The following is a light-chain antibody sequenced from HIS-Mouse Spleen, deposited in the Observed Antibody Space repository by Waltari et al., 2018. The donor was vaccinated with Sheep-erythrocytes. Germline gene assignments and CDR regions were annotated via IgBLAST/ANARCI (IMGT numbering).Light chain of an antibody. CDR1: SSDVGGYNY. CDR3: SSYTSSSTLV. CDR2: EVG. J-gene: IGLJ2*01. Sequence: QSALTQPASVSGSPGQSITIPCTGTSSDVGGYNYVSWYQQHPGKAPNLMIYEVGNRPSGVSNRFSGSKSGNTASLTISGLQAEDEADYYCSSYTSSSTLVFGGGTKLTVL. V-gene: IGLV2-14*01.